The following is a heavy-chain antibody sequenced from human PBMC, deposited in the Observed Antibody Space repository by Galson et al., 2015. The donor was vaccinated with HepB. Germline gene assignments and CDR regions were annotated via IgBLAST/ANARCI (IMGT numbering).Heavy chain of an antibody. Sequence: SLRLSCAASGFTFSSYAMSWVRQAPGKGLEWVSAISGSGGSTYYADSVKGRFTISRDNSKNTLYLQMNSLRAEDTAVYYCAKYGGSYYGFDYWGQGTLVTVSS. V-gene: IGHV3-23*01. J-gene: IGHJ4*02. CDR1: GFTFSSYA. CDR2: ISGSGGST. D-gene: IGHD1-26*01. CDR3: AKYGGSYYGFDY.